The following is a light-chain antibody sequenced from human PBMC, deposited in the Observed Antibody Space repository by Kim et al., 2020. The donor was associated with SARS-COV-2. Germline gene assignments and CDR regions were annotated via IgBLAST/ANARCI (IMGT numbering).Light chain of an antibody. CDR3: QQRFYWPLS. J-gene: IGKJ4*01. CDR1: QSITSYY. Sequence: SPGERASLSCRASQSITSYYLAWYQQKPGQAPRLLIYDGSNRATGVPARFSGAGSGTDFTLTISSLEAEDFAVYYCQQRFYWPLSFGGGTKVDIK. V-gene: IGKV3-11*01. CDR2: DGS.